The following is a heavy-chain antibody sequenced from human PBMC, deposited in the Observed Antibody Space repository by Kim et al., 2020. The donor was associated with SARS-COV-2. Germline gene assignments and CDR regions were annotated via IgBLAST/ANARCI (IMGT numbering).Heavy chain of an antibody. CDR1: GFTFSNAG. CDR2: IRNKTDDGTA. D-gene: IGHD6-19*01. CDR3: TTDSPSDLYGSGWPRRGIDY. J-gene: IGHJ4*02. Sequence: GGSLRLSCAASGFTFSNAGMRWVRQAPGKGLEWVGRIRNKTDDGTADHAAHVKGRFIISRDDSKNTLYLQMNSLKSEDTALYYCTTDSPSDLYGSGWPRRGIDYWGQGTLVTVSS. V-gene: IGHV3-15*01.